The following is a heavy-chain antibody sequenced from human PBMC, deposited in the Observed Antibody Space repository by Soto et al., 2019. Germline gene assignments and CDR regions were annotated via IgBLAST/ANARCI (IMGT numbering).Heavy chain of an antibody. D-gene: IGHD6-25*01. V-gene: IGHV1-2*02. CDR1: GYTFTANY. Sequence: ASVKVSCKPSGYTFTANYIHWVRQAPGQGLEWMGWMATRTGDTRFAQKFQGRVSMTRDTSIGTAYMELTTLTLDDTAVYYCARGSGSSWFDYWGQGTQVTSPQ. CDR3: ARGSGSSWFDY. CDR2: MATRTGDT. J-gene: IGHJ4*02.